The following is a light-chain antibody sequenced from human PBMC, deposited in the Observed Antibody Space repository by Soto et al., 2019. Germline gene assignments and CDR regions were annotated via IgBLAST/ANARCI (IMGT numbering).Light chain of an antibody. CDR1: SSNIGSNS. CDR2: RNN. Sequence: QSVLTQPPSASGTPGQRVTISCSGNSSNIGSNSVFWYQHLPGTAPRLLIYRNNQRPAGVPHRLSGSKSGTSASLDISGLRSEDEADYYCAAWDDSLRGQVFGTGTKLTVL. J-gene: IGLJ1*01. CDR3: AAWDDSLRGQV. V-gene: IGLV1-47*01.